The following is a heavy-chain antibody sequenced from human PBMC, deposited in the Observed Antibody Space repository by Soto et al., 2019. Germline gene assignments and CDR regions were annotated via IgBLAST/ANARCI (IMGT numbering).Heavy chain of an antibody. V-gene: IGHV1-8*01. CDR3: ARGGRGYDFWSGYFPYNWFDP. CDR1: GYTFTSYD. D-gene: IGHD3-3*01. CDR2: MNPNSGNT. J-gene: IGHJ5*02. Sequence: QVQLVQSGAEVKKPGASVKVSCKASGYTFTSYDINWVRQATGQGLEWMGWMNPNSGNTGYAQKFQGRVTMTRNTAIXXAXMXXGSLRSEDTAVYYCARGGRGYDFWSGYFPYNWFDPWGQGTLVTVSS.